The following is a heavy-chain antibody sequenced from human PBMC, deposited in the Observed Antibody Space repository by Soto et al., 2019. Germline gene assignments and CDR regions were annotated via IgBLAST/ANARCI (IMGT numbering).Heavy chain of an antibody. CDR1: GFSLTTSGVG. Sequence: QITLNESGPTVVRPTETLTLTCRFSGFSLTTSGVGLGWIRQSPEKAPEWLALIYWDDDKRYSASLKSRLTNPKDASKNQVVLTVSDLDPTDTATYYCAHRVLRTVVGLVTTAAIYFDFWGQGTPVSVSS. D-gene: IGHD3-3*01. V-gene: IGHV2-5*02. CDR3: AHRVLRTVVGLVTTAAIYFDF. CDR2: IYWDDDK. J-gene: IGHJ4*02.